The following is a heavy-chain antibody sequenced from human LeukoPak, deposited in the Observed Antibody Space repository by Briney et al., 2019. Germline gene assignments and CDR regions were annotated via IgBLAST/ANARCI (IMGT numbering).Heavy chain of an antibody. V-gene: IGHV4-4*07. CDR3: AGRYSGYADY. D-gene: IGHD5-12*01. Sequence: SSETLSLTCTVSGGSISSSYWSWIRQPAGRGLEWIGRIYLSGSTTYNPSLKSRATMSVDTSQNQFSLQLSSVTAADPSVYYCAGRYSGYADYWGQGTLVAVSS. CDR2: IYLSGST. CDR1: GGSISSSY. J-gene: IGHJ4*02.